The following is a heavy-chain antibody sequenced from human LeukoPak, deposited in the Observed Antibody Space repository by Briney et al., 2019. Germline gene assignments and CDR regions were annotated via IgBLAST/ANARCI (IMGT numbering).Heavy chain of an antibody. J-gene: IGHJ4*02. CDR2: INWNGGST. CDR1: GFTFDDYG. V-gene: IGHV3-20*01. Sequence: PGGSLRLSCAASGFTFDDYGMSWVCQAPGKGLEWVSGINWNGGSTGYADSVKGRFTISRDNAKNSLYLQMNSLRAEDTALYHCARGNLYGSGSYDYWGQGTLVTVSS. D-gene: IGHD3-10*01. CDR3: ARGNLYGSGSYDY.